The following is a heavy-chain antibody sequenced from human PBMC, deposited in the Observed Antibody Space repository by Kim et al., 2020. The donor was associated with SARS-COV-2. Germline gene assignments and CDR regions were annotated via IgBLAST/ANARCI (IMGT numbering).Heavy chain of an antibody. V-gene: IGHV3-23*05. D-gene: IGHD2-2*01. Sequence: YAGAVRGRFTISRDNSMNTLSLQMNSLRADDTAVYYCAKLMTTSSYSAMDVWGQGTTVTVSS. J-gene: IGHJ6*02. CDR3: AKLMTTSSYSAMDV.